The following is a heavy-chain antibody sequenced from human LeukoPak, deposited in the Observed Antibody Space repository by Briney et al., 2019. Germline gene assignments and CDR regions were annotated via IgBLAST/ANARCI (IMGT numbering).Heavy chain of an antibody. CDR2: ISGSGGST. Sequence: GGSLRLSCAASGFTFSSYVMSWVRQAPGKGLEWVSAISGSGGSTYYADSVKGRFTISRDNSKNTLYLQMNSLRAEDTAVYYCAKDLYYYDSSGYSYYFDYWGQGTLVTVSS. V-gene: IGHV3-23*01. CDR3: AKDLYYYDSSGYSYYFDY. J-gene: IGHJ4*02. D-gene: IGHD3-22*01. CDR1: GFTFSSYV.